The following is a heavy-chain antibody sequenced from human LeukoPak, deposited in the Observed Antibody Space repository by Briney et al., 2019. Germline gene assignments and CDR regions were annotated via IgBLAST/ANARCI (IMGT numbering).Heavy chain of an antibody. D-gene: IGHD1-26*01. CDR2: ISWNSGSI. CDR1: GFTFDDYA. Sequence: PGRSLRLSCAASGFTFDDYAMHWVRHAPGKGLEWVSGISWNSGSIGYADSVKGRFTISRDNAKNSLYLQMNSLRAEDTAVYYCASYSGRDEWFDPWGQGTLVTVSS. CDR3: ASYSGRDEWFDP. J-gene: IGHJ5*02. V-gene: IGHV3-9*01.